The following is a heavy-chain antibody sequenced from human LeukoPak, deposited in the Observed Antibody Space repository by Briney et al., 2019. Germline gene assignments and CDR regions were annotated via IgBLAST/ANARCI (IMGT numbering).Heavy chain of an antibody. CDR2: ISSSGSTI. Sequence: GGSLRLSCAASGFTVSSNYMSWVRQAPGKGLEWVSYISSSGSTIYYADSAKGRFTISRDNAKNSLYLQMNSLRAEDTAVYYCARDLFYDSSGFDIWGQGTMVTVSS. CDR3: ARDLFYDSSGFDI. D-gene: IGHD3-22*01. J-gene: IGHJ3*02. CDR1: GFTVSSNY. V-gene: IGHV3-11*01.